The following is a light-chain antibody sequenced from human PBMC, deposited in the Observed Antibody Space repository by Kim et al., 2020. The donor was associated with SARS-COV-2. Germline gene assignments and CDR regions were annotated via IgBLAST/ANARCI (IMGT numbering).Light chain of an antibody. J-gene: IGKJ1*01. V-gene: IGKV3-15*01. Sequence: SHGERDHISCRASQGVDIKLAWYQQKPVQAPRLLMYGASTRATGTPARFSGSGSGTEFTLTISSLQSEDFAVYYCQEYYNWPPWAFGQGTKLDIK. CDR3: QEYYNWPPWA. CDR2: GAS. CDR1: QGVDIK.